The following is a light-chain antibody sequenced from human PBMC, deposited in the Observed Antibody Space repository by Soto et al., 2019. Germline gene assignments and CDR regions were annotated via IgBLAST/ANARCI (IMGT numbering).Light chain of an antibody. CDR1: QRISSW. J-gene: IGKJ2*01. CDR2: KAS. CDR3: QQYNSYSPYT. Sequence: DIQMTQSPSTLSASVGDRVTITCRASQRISSWLAWYQQKPGKAPKLLIYKASSLESGVPSRLSGSGSGTEFTLTISSLQPDDFAAYYCQQYNSYSPYTFGQGTKLEIK. V-gene: IGKV1-5*03.